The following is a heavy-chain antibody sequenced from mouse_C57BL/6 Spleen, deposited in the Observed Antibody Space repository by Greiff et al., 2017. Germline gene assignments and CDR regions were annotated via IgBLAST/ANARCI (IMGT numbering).Heavy chain of an antibody. D-gene: IGHD1-1*01. CDR1: GYSFTSYY. CDR2: IYPGSGNT. CDR3: ASYGSSDYFDY. J-gene: IGHJ2*01. V-gene: IGHV1-66*01. Sequence: QVQLQQSGPELVKPGASVKISCKASGYSFTSYYIHWVKQRPGQGLEWIGWIYPGSGNTKYNEKFKGKATLTADTSSSTAYMQLSSLTSEDSAVYYCASYGSSDYFDYWGQGTTLTVSS.